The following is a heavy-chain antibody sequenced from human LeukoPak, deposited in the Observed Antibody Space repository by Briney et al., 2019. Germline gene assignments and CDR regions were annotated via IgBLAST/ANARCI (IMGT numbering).Heavy chain of an antibody. V-gene: IGHV4-30-2*01. D-gene: IGHD2-15*01. Sequence: PSETLSLTCAVSGASISSGGYSWSWIRQPPGKGLEWIGYIFHSGSTYYNPSLKSRVTILVDRSKNQFSLKLSSVTAADTAVYYCATGTGYCSGGSCYDYWGQGTLVTVSP. J-gene: IGHJ4*02. CDR2: IFHSGST. CDR1: GASISSGGYS. CDR3: ATGTGYCSGGSCYDY.